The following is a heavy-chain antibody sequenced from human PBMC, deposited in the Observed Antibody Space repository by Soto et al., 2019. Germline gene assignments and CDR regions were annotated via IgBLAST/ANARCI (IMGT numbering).Heavy chain of an antibody. CDR2: ISPFNGNT. CDR1: GYPFAHYG. Sequence: ASVKVSCKSSGYPFAHYGITWIRQARGQGLEWMGWISPFNGNTNYGQTLQGRVTLTTETSTSTVYMELRSLRSDDTAVYYCARDQSLDRTYYYGIDVWGQGTTVTVSS. J-gene: IGHJ6*02. CDR3: ARDQSLDRTYYYGIDV. D-gene: IGHD3-16*01. V-gene: IGHV1-18*01.